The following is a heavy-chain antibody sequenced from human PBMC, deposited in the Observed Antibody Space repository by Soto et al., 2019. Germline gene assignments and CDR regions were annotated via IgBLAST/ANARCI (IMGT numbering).Heavy chain of an antibody. CDR3: ASGNYYDSNPTPRFQH. CDR1: GGTFSSYA. D-gene: IGHD3-22*01. J-gene: IGHJ1*01. V-gene: IGHV1-69*06. CDR2: IIPIFGTA. Sequence: ASVKVSCKASGGTFSSYAISWVRQAPGQGLEWMGGIIPIFGTANYAQKFQGRVTITADKSTSTGYMELSSLRSEDTAVYYCASGNYYDSNPTPRFQHWGQGTLVTVSS.